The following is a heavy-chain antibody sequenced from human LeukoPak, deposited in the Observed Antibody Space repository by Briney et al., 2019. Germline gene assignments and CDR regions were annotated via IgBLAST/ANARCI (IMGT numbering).Heavy chain of an antibody. CDR2: INPSSGGT. J-gene: IGHJ4*02. V-gene: IGHV1-2*02. CDR3: ARDSPFRPFDY. Sequence: ASVKVSCKASGYTFTDYYIHWVRQAPGQGLEWMGWINPSSGGTNFAQKFQGRATLTRDTSISTGYMELTRLRSDDTAVYYCARDSPFRPFDYWGQGTLVTVSS. CDR1: GYTFTDYY.